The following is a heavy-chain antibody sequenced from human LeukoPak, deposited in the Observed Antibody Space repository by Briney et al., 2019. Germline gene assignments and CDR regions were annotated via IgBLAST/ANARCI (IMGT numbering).Heavy chain of an antibody. CDR1: GGSFSGYY. J-gene: IGHJ6*03. CDR3: ARGIAAAGHYYYYMDV. V-gene: IGHV4-34*01. CDR2: INHSGST. D-gene: IGHD6-13*01. Sequence: PSETLSLTCAVYGGSFSGYYWSWIRQPPGKGLEWIGEINHSGSTNYNPSLKSRVTISVDTSKNQFSLKLCSVTAADTAVYYCARGIAAAGHYYYYMDVWGKGTTVTVSS.